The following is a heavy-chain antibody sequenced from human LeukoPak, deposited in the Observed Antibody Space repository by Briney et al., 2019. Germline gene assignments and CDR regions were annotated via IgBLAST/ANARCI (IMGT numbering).Heavy chain of an antibody. D-gene: IGHD2-2*01. CDR1: GWSFNDHY. Sequence: SETLSLTCALYGWSFNDHYWKSVRQPPGKGLEWVAEINARGNNNFNPSLNSRVTISVDSSKNQFSLTLRSMIAADTAVYYCARGQVPAARGYNWFDPWGQGTLVTVSS. CDR3: ARGQVPAARGYNWFDP. J-gene: IGHJ5*02. V-gene: IGHV4-34*01. CDR2: INARGNN.